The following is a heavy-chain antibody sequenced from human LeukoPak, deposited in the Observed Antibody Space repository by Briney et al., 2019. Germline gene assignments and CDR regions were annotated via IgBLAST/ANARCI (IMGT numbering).Heavy chain of an antibody. CDR1: GFTFSSYG. Sequence: GGSLRLSCAASGFTFSSYGMHWVRQAPGKGLEWVAVISYDGSNKYYADSVKGRFTISRDNSKNTLYLQMNSLRAEDTAVYYCAKDATPEPDSQLITMIVVWGQGTLVTVSS. CDR2: ISYDGSNK. J-gene: IGHJ4*02. CDR3: AKDATPEPDSQLITMIVV. D-gene: IGHD3-22*01. V-gene: IGHV3-30*18.